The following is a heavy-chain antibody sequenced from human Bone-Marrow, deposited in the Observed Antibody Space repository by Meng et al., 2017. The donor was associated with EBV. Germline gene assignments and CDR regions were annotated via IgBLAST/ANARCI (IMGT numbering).Heavy chain of an antibody. Sequence: PESDPGRVVPVEALYSTCTVSGDSCRSSSYYCGWFGDPPGKRPAWIGSIYFSWSTNYNPSLNIRVTILEDTSKNQFSLKLSSVTAADTAVYYCARQMGYNILTGYYHFDYWGQGTLVTVSS. CDR1: GDSCRSSSYY. CDR3: ARQMGYNILTGYYHFDY. D-gene: IGHD3-9*01. CDR2: IYFSWST. J-gene: IGHJ4*02. V-gene: IGHV4-39*01.